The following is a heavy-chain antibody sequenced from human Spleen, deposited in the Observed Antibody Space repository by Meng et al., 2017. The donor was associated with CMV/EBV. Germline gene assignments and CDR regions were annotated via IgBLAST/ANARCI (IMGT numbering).Heavy chain of an antibody. Sequence: LSLTCAASGFTLSNFWMSWVRQAPGKGLEWVANIKQGGIQKYYVDSVKGRFTISRDDAKNFLFLQMNSLRVDDTAVYYCARDLYSGSNRGYWGQGTLVTVSS. V-gene: IGHV3-7*01. J-gene: IGHJ4*02. CDR2: IKQGGIQK. CDR1: GFTLSNFW. CDR3: ARDLYSGSNRGY. D-gene: IGHD1-26*01.